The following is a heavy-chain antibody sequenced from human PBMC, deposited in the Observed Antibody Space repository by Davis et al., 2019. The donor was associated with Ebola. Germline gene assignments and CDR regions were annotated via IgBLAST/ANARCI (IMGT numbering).Heavy chain of an antibody. J-gene: IGHJ4*02. CDR1: GFTFSSYS. D-gene: IGHD3-16*01. V-gene: IGHV3-21*01. Sequence: GESLKISCAASGFTFSSYSMNWVRQAPGKGLEWVSSISSSSSYIYYADSVKGRFTISRDNAKNSLYLQMNSLRAEDTAVYYCARDRGALGLRLGSGWFDYWGQGTLVTVSS. CDR3: ARDRGALGLRLGSGWFDY. CDR2: ISSSSSYI.